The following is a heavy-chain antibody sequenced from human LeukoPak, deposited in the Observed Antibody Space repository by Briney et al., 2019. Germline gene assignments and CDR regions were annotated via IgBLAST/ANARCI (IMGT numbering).Heavy chain of an antibody. D-gene: IGHD3-22*01. Sequence: PSETLSLTCTVSGGSISSYYWSWIRQPPGKGLEWIGYIYYSGSTNYNPSLKSRVTISVDTSNNQFSLKLSSVTAADTAVYYCARDHEYFYDSSGYYLNWFVPWGQGTLVTVSS. V-gene: IGHV4-59*12. CDR3: ARDHEYFYDSSGYYLNWFVP. J-gene: IGHJ5*02. CDR1: GGSISSYY. CDR2: IYYSGST.